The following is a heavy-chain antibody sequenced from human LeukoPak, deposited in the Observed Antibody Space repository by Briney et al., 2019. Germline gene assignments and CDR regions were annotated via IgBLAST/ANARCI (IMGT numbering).Heavy chain of an antibody. J-gene: IGHJ4*02. D-gene: IGHD1-26*01. V-gene: IGHV3-9*03. CDR2: SSWNSGSI. Sequence: GRSLRLSCAASGFTFDDYAMHWVRQAPGKGLEWVSGSSWNSGSIGYADSVKGRFTISRDNAKNSLYLQMNSLRAEDMALYYCAKDILPRTRIVGATGGFDYWGQGTLVTVSS. CDR3: AKDILPRTRIVGATGGFDY. CDR1: GFTFDDYA.